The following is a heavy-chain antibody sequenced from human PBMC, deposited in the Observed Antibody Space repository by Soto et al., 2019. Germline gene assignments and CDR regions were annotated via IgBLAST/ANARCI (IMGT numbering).Heavy chain of an antibody. J-gene: IGHJ6*02. CDR3: AGGGVRGVITRTRDYYGMDV. Sequence: ESLKISCKGSGYSFTSYWIRWVRQMPGKGLEWMGIIYPGASDTRYSPSFQGQVTISADKSISTAYLQWSSLKASDTAMYYCAGGGVRGVITRTRDYYGMDVWGQGT. V-gene: IGHV5-51*01. CDR2: IYPGASDT. D-gene: IGHD3-10*01. CDR1: GYSFTSYW.